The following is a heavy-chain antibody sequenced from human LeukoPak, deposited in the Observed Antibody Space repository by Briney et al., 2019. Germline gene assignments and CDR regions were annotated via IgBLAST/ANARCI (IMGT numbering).Heavy chain of an antibody. CDR1: GGSISSYY. Sequence: SETLSLTCSVSGGSISSYYWSWIRQPPGKGLEWIGYIYYSGSTNCNPSLKSRVTVSVDTSKNQFSLKLSSVTAADTAVYYCALGVATTPFDYWGQGTLVTVSS. J-gene: IGHJ4*02. V-gene: IGHV4-59*01. CDR2: IYYSGST. D-gene: IGHD5-12*01. CDR3: ALGVATTPFDY.